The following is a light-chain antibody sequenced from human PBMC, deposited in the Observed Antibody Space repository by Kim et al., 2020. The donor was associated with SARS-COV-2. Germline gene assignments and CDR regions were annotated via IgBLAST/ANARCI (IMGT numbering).Light chain of an antibody. V-gene: IGKV4-1*01. Sequence: DIVMTQSPDSLAVSLGERATINCKSSQSVLYSSNNKNYLAWYQQKPGQPPKLLIYWASTRESGVPDRFSGSGSGTDFTLTISSLQAEDVAVYSCQQYYSTPQTFGQGTKLEI. CDR1: QSVLYSSNNKNY. J-gene: IGKJ2*01. CDR3: QQYYSTPQT. CDR2: WAS.